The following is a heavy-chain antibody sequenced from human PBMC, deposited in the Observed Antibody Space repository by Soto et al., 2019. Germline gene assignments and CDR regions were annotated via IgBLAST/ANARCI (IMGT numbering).Heavy chain of an antibody. CDR3: ARAPPTCTGGSCYKGSQYYYYAMDV. CDR1: RGTFSTDS. V-gene: IGHV1-69*13. J-gene: IGHJ6*02. D-gene: IGHD2-15*01. CDR2: IIPIFATT. Sequence: ASVKVSCKASRGTFSTDSITWVRQAPGQGLEWMGGIIPIFATTTYAQKFQGRVTITADESTSTAYMELSSLRSEDTAVYYCARAPPTCTGGSCYKGSQYYYYAMDVWGQGTTVTVSS.